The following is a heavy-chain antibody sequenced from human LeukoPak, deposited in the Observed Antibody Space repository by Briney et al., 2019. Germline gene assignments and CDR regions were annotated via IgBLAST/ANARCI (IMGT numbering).Heavy chain of an antibody. Sequence: GGSLRLSCAASGFTFDDYAMHWVRQAPGKGLEWVSGISWNSGSIGYADSVKGRFTISRDNAKNSLYLQMNSLRAEDTALYYCAKESVAGTFDYWGQGTLVIVSS. D-gene: IGHD6-19*01. CDR3: AKESVAGTFDY. CDR2: ISWNSGSI. V-gene: IGHV3-9*01. CDR1: GFTFDDYA. J-gene: IGHJ4*02.